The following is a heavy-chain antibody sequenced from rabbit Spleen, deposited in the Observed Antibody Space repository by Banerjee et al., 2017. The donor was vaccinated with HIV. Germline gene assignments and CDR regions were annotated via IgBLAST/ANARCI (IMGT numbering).Heavy chain of an antibody. V-gene: IGHV1S45*01. CDR2: IDTGSRDFT. CDR3: ARTHTSDGTYFNL. Sequence: QDQLVESGGGLVKPGASLTLTCTASGVSFSNYNFMCWVRQAPGKGLEWIACIDTGSRDFTYYASWAKGRFTISKTSSTTVTLQMTSLTAADTATYFCARTHTSDGTYFNLWGPGTLVTVS. J-gene: IGHJ4*01. D-gene: IGHD1-1*01. CDR1: GVSFSNYNF.